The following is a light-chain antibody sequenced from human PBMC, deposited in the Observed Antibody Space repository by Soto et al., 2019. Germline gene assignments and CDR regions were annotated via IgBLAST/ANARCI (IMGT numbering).Light chain of an antibody. Sequence: QSVLTQPPSVSGAPGQRVTISCTVSSSNIGAGYDVHWYQQLPGTAPKLLIYGNSNRPSGVPDRFSGSKSGTSASLAITGLQAEDEADYYCQSSDSSLSGYVVFGGGTKLTVL. CDR3: QSSDSSLSGYVV. J-gene: IGLJ2*01. V-gene: IGLV1-40*01. CDR1: SSNIGAGYD. CDR2: GNS.